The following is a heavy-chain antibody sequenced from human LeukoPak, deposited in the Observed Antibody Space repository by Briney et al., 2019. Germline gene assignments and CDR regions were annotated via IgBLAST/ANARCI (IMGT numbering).Heavy chain of an antibody. J-gene: IGHJ5*02. CDR2: MFHSGIAF. D-gene: IGHD3-3*01. Sequence: SETLSLTCTVSGXSISSTTYYWAWIRQSPGKGLEWIGCMFHSGIAFFYNPSLNSRVTMSVDTSKNLFSLKLTSVTAADTAVYYCARGAWRVDWLDPWGQGTLVTVSS. CDR1: GXSISSTTYY. V-gene: IGHV4-39*01. CDR3: ARGAWRVDWLDP.